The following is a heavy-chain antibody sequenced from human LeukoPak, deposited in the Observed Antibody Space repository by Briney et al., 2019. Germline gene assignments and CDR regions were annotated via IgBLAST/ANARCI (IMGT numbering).Heavy chain of an antibody. Sequence: SETLSLTCTVSGGSISSYFWSWIRQPPGKGLEWIGYIYYSGSTNYNPSLKRRVTISVDTSKNQLSLKLSSMTAADTAVYYCARQWLVSPLFDYWGQGTLVTVSS. D-gene: IGHD6-19*01. V-gene: IGHV4-59*08. J-gene: IGHJ4*02. CDR2: IYYSGST. CDR3: ARQWLVSPLFDY. CDR1: GGSISSYF.